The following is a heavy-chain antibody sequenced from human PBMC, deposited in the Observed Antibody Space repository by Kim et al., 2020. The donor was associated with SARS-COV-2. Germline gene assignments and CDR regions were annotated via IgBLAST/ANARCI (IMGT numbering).Heavy chain of an antibody. CDR2: FDPELGKI. V-gene: IGHV1-24*01. CDR3: TRDAEAGGCWYGFGVY. J-gene: IGHJ4*01. Sequence: ASVKVSCKVSGYTLKEFSMHWVRQTPAEGLQWMGGFDPELGKIVYAPRFQGRVTMTAETSADTAYMEVSSLSSDDTPVYYCTRDAEAGGCWYGFGVYWG. CDR1: GYTLKEFS. D-gene: IGHD6-13*01.